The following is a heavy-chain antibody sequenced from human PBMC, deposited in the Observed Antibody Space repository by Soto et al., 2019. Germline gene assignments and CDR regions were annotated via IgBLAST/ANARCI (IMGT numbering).Heavy chain of an antibody. V-gene: IGHV3-66*01. D-gene: IGHD3-22*01. J-gene: IGHJ5*02. CDR3: ARATMIGLLSS. Sequence: PGGSLRLCCAASGFAVSSNFMSWVRQAPGKGLEWVSVIYSGGSTYYADSVKGRFTISRDNSENTLYLQMNSLRAEDTAIYYCARATMIGLLSSWGQGTLVTVSS. CDR2: IYSGGST. CDR1: GFAVSSNF.